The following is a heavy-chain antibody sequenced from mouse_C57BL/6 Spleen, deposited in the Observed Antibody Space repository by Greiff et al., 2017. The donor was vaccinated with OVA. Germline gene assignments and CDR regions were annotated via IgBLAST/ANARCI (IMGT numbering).Heavy chain of an antibody. J-gene: IGHJ4*01. CDR2: IRSKSNNYAT. Sequence: EVKVVESGGGLVQPKGSLKLSCAASGFSFNTYAMNWVRQAPGKGLEWVARIRSKSNNYATYYADSVKDRFTISRDDSESMLYLQMNNLKTEDTAMYYCVSLYDYDFYAMDYWGQGTSVTVSS. V-gene: IGHV10-1*01. CDR3: VSLYDYDFYAMDY. D-gene: IGHD2-4*01. CDR1: GFSFNTYA.